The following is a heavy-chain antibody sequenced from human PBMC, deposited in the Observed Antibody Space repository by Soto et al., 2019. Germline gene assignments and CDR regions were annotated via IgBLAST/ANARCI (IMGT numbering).Heavy chain of an antibody. Sequence: PGGSLRLSCAASGFTFSSYAMHWVRQAPGKGLEWVAVISYDGSNKYYADSVKGRFTISRDNSKNTLYLQMNSLRAEDTAVYYCARDRGNYYDSSGSTTNFDYWGQGTLVTVSS. D-gene: IGHD3-22*01. CDR2: ISYDGSNK. V-gene: IGHV3-30-3*01. CDR1: GFTFSSYA. CDR3: ARDRGNYYDSSGSTTNFDY. J-gene: IGHJ4*02.